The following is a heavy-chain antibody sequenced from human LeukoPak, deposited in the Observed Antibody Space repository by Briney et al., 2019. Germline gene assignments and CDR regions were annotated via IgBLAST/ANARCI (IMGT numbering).Heavy chain of an antibody. D-gene: IGHD1-26*01. CDR1: GFTFGDYA. CDR2: IRSKAYGGTT. Sequence: PGGSLRLSCTASGFTFGDYAMSWFRQAPGKGLEWVGFIRSKAYGGTTEYAASVKGRFTISRDDSKSIAYLQMNSLKTEDTAVYYCTRDLRLYSGSYYGDASGYWGQGTLVTVSS. V-gene: IGHV3-49*03. CDR3: TRDLRLYSGSYYGDASGY. J-gene: IGHJ4*02.